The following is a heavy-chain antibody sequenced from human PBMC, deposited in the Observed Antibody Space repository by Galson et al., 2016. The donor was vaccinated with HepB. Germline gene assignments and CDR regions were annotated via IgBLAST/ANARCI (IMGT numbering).Heavy chain of an antibody. J-gene: IGHJ4*02. D-gene: IGHD6-13*01. CDR2: LSPNGLSQ. CDR1: GFSVNTYA. Sequence: SLRLSCAASGFSVNTYAVSWVRQAPGKGLEWVAVLSPNGLSQHYADSVKGRFTISKVNSKNTLYLQMNSLRVEDTAIYYCAREMHVAAAAAFDFWGRGTLVTVSS. CDR3: AREMHVAAAAAFDF. V-gene: IGHV3-30-3*01.